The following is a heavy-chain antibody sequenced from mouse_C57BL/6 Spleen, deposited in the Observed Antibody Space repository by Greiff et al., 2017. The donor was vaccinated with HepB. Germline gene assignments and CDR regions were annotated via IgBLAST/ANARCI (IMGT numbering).Heavy chain of an antibody. V-gene: IGHV1-64*01. CDR1: GYTFTSYW. J-gene: IGHJ2*01. CDR2: IHPNSGST. Sequence: QVQLQQSGAELVKPGASVKLSCKASGYTFTSYWMHWVKQRPGQGLEWIGMIHPNSGSTNYNEKFKSKATLTVDKSSSTAYMQLSSLTSEDSAVYYCARGGYYGSSLDYWGQGTTLTVSS. D-gene: IGHD1-1*01. CDR3: ARGGYYGSSLDY.